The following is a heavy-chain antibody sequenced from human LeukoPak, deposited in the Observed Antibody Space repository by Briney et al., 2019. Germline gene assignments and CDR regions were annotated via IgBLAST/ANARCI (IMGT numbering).Heavy chain of an antibody. J-gene: IGHJ4*02. CDR3: ARGYSSTYRIDY. CDR2: INPSGNST. Sequence: ASVKVSCKASGYTFTNYYMHWVRQAPGQGLEWMGIINPSGNSTRYDQKFQDRVTMTRETSTRTVYMELSSLRSEDTAVYYCARGYSSTYRIDYWGQGTLVTVSS. D-gene: IGHD2/OR15-2a*01. CDR1: GYTFTNYY. V-gene: IGHV1-46*01.